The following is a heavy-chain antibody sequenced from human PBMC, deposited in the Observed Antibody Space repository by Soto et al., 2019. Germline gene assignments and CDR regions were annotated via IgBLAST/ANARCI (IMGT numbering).Heavy chain of an antibody. V-gene: IGHV4-34*01. Sequence: QVQLQQWGAGLLKPSETLSLTCAVYGGSFSGYYWSWIRQPPGKGLEWIGEINHSGSTNYNPSLKRRVTISVDTSKNQFSLKLSSVTAADTAVYYCASSDIVATILGMDVWGQGTTVTVSS. D-gene: IGHD5-12*01. CDR2: INHSGST. CDR1: GGSFSGYY. J-gene: IGHJ6*02. CDR3: ASSDIVATILGMDV.